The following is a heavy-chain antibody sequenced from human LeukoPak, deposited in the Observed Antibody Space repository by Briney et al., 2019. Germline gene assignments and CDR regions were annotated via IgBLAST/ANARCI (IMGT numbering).Heavy chain of an antibody. CDR2: ISGSGGST. Sequence: GGSLRLSCAASGFTVSSNYMSWVRQAPGKGLEWVSAISGSGGSTYYADSVKGRFTISRDNSKNTLYLQMNSLRAEDTAVYYCAKLIAGTCFQHWGQGTLVTVSS. D-gene: IGHD6-13*01. CDR3: AKLIAGTCFQH. CDR1: GFTVSSNY. V-gene: IGHV3-23*01. J-gene: IGHJ1*01.